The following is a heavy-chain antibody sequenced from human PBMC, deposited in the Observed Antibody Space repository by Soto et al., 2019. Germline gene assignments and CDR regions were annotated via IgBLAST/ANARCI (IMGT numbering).Heavy chain of an antibody. Sequence: SGPTLVNPTQTLTLTCTFSGFSLSTSGMCVSWIRQPPGKALEWLAPIDWDDDKYYSTSLKTRLTISKDTSKNQVVLTMTNMDPVDTATYYCARLPGGSGSYDYYYGMDVWGQGTTVTVSS. J-gene: IGHJ6*02. CDR2: IDWDDDK. V-gene: IGHV2-70*01. CDR1: GFSLSTSGMC. D-gene: IGHD3-10*01. CDR3: ARLPGGSGSYDYYYGMDV.